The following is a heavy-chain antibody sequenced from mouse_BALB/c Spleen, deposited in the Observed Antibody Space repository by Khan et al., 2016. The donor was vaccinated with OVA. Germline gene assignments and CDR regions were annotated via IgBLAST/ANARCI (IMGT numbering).Heavy chain of an antibody. Sequence: QIQLVQSGPELKKPGETVKISCKASGYTFTNYGMNWVKQAPGKGLKWMGWINTNTGEPTYAEEFKERFAFSLETSASTAYLQINNLKNEDTATYFCARWYYRYGYWFAYWGQGTLVTVSA. V-gene: IGHV9-3*02. CDR1: GYTFTNYG. CDR3: ARWYYRYGYWFAY. CDR2: INTNTGEP. D-gene: IGHD2-14*01. J-gene: IGHJ3*01.